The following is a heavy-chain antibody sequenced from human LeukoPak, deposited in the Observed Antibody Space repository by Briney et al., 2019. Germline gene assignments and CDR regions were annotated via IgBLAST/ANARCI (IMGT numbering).Heavy chain of an antibody. V-gene: IGHV3-21*01. CDR2: ISSSSSYI. Sequence: GGSLRLSCAASGFTFSRYTMNWVRQAPGKGLEWVSSISSSSSYIYYADSVKGRFTISRDNAKNSLYLQMNSLRAEDTAVYYCAKGGASVTRYVDYWGQGTLVTVSS. D-gene: IGHD4-17*01. J-gene: IGHJ4*02. CDR1: GFTFSRYT. CDR3: AKGGASVTRYVDY.